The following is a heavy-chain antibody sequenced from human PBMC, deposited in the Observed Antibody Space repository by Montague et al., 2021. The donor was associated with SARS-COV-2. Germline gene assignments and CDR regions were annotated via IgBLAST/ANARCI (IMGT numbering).Heavy chain of an antibody. J-gene: IGHJ4*02. Sequence: SETLSLTCTVSGGSISSYYWSWIRQPPGKGPEWIGYIFNSGSTXXXPSXXXRVTISVDTSKNQLSLRLRSVTAADTAVYYCVRVGVSNWYSFFDYWGQGTLVTVSS. CDR1: GGSISSYY. CDR3: VRVGVSNWYSFFDY. V-gene: IGHV4-59*01. D-gene: IGHD6-13*01. CDR2: IFNSGST.